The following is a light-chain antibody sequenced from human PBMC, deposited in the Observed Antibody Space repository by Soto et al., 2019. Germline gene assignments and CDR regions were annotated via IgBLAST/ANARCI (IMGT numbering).Light chain of an antibody. V-gene: IGKV3-11*01. J-gene: IGKJ5*01. CDR2: DAS. Sequence: EIVLTQSPATLSLSPGERATLSCRASQSVSNNYLAWYQQKPGQAPRLLIDDASNRATGIPARFSGSGSGTDFTLTISSLEPEDFAVYYCQQRSNPITFGQGTRLEIK. CDR1: QSVSNNY. CDR3: QQRSNPIT.